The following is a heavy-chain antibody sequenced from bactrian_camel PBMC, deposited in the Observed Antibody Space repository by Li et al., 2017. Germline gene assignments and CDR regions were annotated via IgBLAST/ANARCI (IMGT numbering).Heavy chain of an antibody. CDR1: GDTWSGVLS. CDR3: AAARLLGFGGYCVDDTY. Sequence: VQLVESGGGSVQAGGSLRLACKHSGDTWSGVLSMAWSRQAPTKAREGIASIDSLGRTIYADSVKGRFISSKDNAKNTLYLQMNSLKPEDTAMYYCAAARLLGFGGYCVDDTYWGQGTQVTVS. D-gene: IGHD2*01. V-gene: IGHV3S57*01. CDR2: IDSLGRT. J-gene: IGHJ4*01.